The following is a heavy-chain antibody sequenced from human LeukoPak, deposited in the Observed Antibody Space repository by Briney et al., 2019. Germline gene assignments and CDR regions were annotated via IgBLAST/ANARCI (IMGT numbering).Heavy chain of an antibody. CDR3: TRTEGYCSGGSCYHPGGGTHFDY. CDR2: IRSKAYGGTT. Sequence: GGSLRLSCTASGFTFGDYAMSWVRQAPGKGLEWVGFIRSKAYGGTTEYAASVKGSFTISRDDSKSIAYLQMNSLKTEDTAVYYCTRTEGYCSGGSCYHPGGGTHFDYWGQGTLVTVSS. CDR1: GFTFGDYA. V-gene: IGHV3-49*04. J-gene: IGHJ4*02. D-gene: IGHD2-15*01.